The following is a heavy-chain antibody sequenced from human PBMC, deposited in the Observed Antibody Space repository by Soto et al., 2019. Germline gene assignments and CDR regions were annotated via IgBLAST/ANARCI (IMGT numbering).Heavy chain of an antibody. CDR3: ARGVAGPLNWFDP. J-gene: IGHJ5*02. D-gene: IGHD6-19*01. V-gene: IGHV1-3*01. CDR2: ITAGNGNT. CDR1: GYTFTSYA. Sequence: QVQLMQSGAEVKKPGASVKVSCKASGYTFTSYAMHWVRQAPGQSLEWMGWITAGNGNTQYSQKFQGRVTITRDTSACTAYMELSSLRSEDTAVYYCARGVAGPLNWFDPWGQGTLVTVSS.